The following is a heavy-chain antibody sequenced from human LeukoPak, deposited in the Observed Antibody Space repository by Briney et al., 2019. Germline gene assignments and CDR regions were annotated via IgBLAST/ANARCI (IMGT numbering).Heavy chain of an antibody. CDR3: ARHPPITAGAFRI. CDR2: IYSSGTT. Sequence: KPSETLSLTCTVSDGSINGYYWSWIRQPPGKRLEWIAFIYSSGTTNYNPSFMSRVTLPVDTSKNQLSLNLNSVTAADTAVYYCARHPPITAGAFRIWGQGTMVTVSS. V-gene: IGHV4-59*08. CDR1: DGSINGYY. D-gene: IGHD3-10*01. J-gene: IGHJ3*02.